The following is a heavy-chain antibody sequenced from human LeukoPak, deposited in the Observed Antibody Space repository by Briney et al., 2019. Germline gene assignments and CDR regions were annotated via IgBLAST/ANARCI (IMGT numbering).Heavy chain of an antibody. CDR2: INPNSGGT. D-gene: IGHD3-10*01. CDR1: GYTFTGYY. J-gene: IGHJ4*02. CDR3: ARTIYYGSGSPMGY. Sequence: GASMKVSCKASGYTFTGYYMHWVRQAPGQGLEWMGWINPNSGGTNYAQKFQGRVTMTRDTSASTAYMELSSLRSEDMAVYYCARTIYYGSGSPMGYWGQGTLVTVSS. V-gene: IGHV1-2*02.